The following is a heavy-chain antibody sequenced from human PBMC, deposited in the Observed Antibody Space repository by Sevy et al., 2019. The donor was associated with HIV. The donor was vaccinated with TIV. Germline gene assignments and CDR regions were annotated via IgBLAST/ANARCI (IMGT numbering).Heavy chain of an antibody. CDR3: ARDGSNTAMVRWFYYCYGMDV. V-gene: IGHV3-21*01. CDR2: ISSSSSYI. D-gene: IGHD5-18*01. J-gene: IGHJ6*02. CDR1: GFTFSSYS. Sequence: GGSLRLSCAASGFTFSSYSMNWVRQAPGKGLEWVSSISSSSSYIYYVDSVKGRFTISRDNAKNSLYLQMNSLRAEDTVVYYCARDGSNTAMVRWFYYCYGMDVWGQGTTVTVSS.